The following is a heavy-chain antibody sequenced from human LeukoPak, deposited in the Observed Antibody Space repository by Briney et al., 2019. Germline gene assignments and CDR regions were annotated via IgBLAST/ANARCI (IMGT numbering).Heavy chain of an antibody. CDR2: ISSSGSYI. CDR1: GFTFSAYN. D-gene: IGHD3-22*01. Sequence: GGSLRLSCAASGFTFSAYNMNWVRQAPGKGLEWVSSISSSGSYIYYADSVKGRFTISRDYAKNSLYLQMNSLRAEDTAVYYCARDKGIYDSSGYYYFDYWGQGTLVTSPQ. J-gene: IGHJ4*02. CDR3: ARDKGIYDSSGYYYFDY. V-gene: IGHV3-21*01.